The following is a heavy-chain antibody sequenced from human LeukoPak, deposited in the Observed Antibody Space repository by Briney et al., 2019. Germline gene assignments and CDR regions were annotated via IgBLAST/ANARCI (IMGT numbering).Heavy chain of an antibody. CDR3: ASGDDYGDLPFDY. CDR2: IYYSGST. D-gene: IGHD4-17*01. Sequence: SETLSLTCTVSGGSISNYYWSWIRQPPGKGLEWIGYIYYSGSTYYNPSLKSRVTISVDTSKNQFSLKLSSVTAADTAVYYCASGDDYGDLPFDYWGQGTLVTVSS. CDR1: GGSISNYY. V-gene: IGHV4-59*06. J-gene: IGHJ4*02.